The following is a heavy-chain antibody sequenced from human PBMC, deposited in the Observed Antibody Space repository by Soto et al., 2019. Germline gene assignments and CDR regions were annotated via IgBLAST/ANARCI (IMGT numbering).Heavy chain of an antibody. CDR2: IWYDGSDK. J-gene: IGHJ3*02. V-gene: IGHV3-33*01. CDR1: GFTFSDYG. D-gene: IGHD1-26*01. Sequence: QVQLVESGGGVVQPGRSLRLSCIASGFTFSDYGMHWVRQAPGKGLEWVAIIWYDGSDKYYADSVKGRFTISRDNSKNTVNLQMNSPRAEDTAVYYCVREKLVGAIDNDAFDIWGQGTMVTVSS. CDR3: VREKLVGAIDNDAFDI.